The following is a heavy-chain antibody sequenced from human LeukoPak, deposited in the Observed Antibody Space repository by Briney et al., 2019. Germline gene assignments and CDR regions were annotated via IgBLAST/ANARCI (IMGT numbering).Heavy chain of an antibody. J-gene: IGHJ4*02. CDR1: GFTFSSYE. D-gene: IGHD3-22*01. CDR2: ISSSGSAI. V-gene: IGHV3-48*03. Sequence: PGGSLRLSCAVSGFTFSSYEMNWVRQAPGKGLEWVSYISSSGSAIYYADSVKGRFTISRDNAKNSLCLQMNSLRAEDTAVYYCARANYYDTSGFDYWGQGTLVTVSS. CDR3: ARANYYDTSGFDY.